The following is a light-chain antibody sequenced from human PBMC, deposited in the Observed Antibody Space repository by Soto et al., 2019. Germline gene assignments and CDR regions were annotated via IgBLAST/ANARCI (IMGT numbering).Light chain of an antibody. J-gene: IGLJ1*01. CDR2: EGS. CDR3: CSHAGSSTSYV. V-gene: IGLV2-23*01. Sequence: QSVLTQPASVSGSPGQSITISCTGTSSDVGSYNLVSWYQQHPGKAPKLMIYEGSKRPSGVSNRFSGSKSGNTASLTISGLQAEDEADYYCCSHAGSSTSYVFGTGTKLTVL. CDR1: SSDVGSYNL.